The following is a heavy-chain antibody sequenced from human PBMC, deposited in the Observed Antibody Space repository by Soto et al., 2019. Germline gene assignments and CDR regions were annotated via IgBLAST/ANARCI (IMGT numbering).Heavy chain of an antibody. CDR2: ISSSSSYI. CDR3: ARLDGYNPYYFDY. CDR1: GFTFSSYS. J-gene: IGHJ4*02. D-gene: IGHD5-12*01. Sequence: ESGGGLVKPGGSLRLSCAASGFTFSSYSMNWVRQAPGKGLEWVSSISSSSSYIYYADSVKGRFTISRDNAKNSLYLQMNSLRAEDTAVYYCARLDGYNPYYFDYWGQGTLVTVSS. V-gene: IGHV3-21*01.